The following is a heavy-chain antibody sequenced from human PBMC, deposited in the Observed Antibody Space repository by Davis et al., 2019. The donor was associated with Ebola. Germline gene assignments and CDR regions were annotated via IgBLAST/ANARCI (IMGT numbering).Heavy chain of an antibody. D-gene: IGHD2-2*01. CDR2: IYPGDSDT. CDR1: GYSFTSYW. J-gene: IGHJ4*02. Sequence: PGGSLRLSCKGSGYSFTSYWIGWVRQMPGKGLEWMGIIYPGDSDTRYSPSFQGQVTISADKSISTAYLQWSSLKASDTAMYYCARTCSSTSCPFDYWGQGTLVTVSS. V-gene: IGHV5-51*01. CDR3: ARTCSSTSCPFDY.